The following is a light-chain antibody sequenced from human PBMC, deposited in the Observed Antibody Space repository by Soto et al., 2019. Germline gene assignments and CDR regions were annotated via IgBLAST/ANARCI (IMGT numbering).Light chain of an antibody. V-gene: IGKV3-11*01. CDR2: DAS. J-gene: IGKJ5*01. CDR3: QQRSNWIT. Sequence: EIVLTQSPVTLSLSPGERATRSCRASQSISSYLAWYQQKPGQAPRLLIYDASNRATGIAARFSGSGSGTDFSLINSSLEPEDAAVYYCQQRSNWITFGQGTRLEIK. CDR1: QSISSY.